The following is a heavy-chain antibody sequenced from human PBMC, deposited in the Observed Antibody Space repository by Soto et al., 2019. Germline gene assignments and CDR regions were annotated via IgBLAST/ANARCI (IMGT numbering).Heavy chain of an antibody. V-gene: IGHV3-15*07. CDR1: GFTFSNAW. J-gene: IGHJ6*02. CDR2: IKSKTDGGTT. Sequence: VQLVESGGGLVKPGGSLRLSCAASGFTFSNAWMNWVRQAPGKGLEWVGRIKSKTDGGTTDYAAPVKGRFTISRDDSKNTLYLQMNSLKTEDTAVYYCTTGPPTYYYGSGSYYYYYYGMDVWGQGTTVTVSS. CDR3: TTGPPTYYYGSGSYYYYYYGMDV. D-gene: IGHD3-10*01.